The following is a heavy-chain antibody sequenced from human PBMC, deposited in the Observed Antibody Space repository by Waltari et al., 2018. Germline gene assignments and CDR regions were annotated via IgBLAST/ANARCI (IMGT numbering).Heavy chain of an antibody. CDR2: ISGSGDAT. V-gene: IGHV3-23*01. CDR3: AKDKAAIVYWFDP. D-gene: IGHD2-2*01. Sequence: EVQLLESGGGLVQPGGSLRLSCAASGFTFSSYAMSWVRQAPGKGLEWVSAISGSGDATYYADSVKSRFTMSRDNSNNRLYLQMNSLRAEDTAIYYCAKDKAAIVYWFDPWGQGTLVTVSS. J-gene: IGHJ5*02. CDR1: GFTFSSYA.